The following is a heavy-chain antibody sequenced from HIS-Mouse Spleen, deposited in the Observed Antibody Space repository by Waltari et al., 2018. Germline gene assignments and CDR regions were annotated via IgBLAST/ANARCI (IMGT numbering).Heavy chain of an antibody. Sequence: QVQLVQSGAEVKKPGASVKVSCKASGYTFTGYYMPWVRQAPGKGLEWMVWINPNSGGTNYAQKCQGRVTMTRDTSISTAYMELSRLRSDDTAVYYCARGGNWDDAFDIWGQGTMVTVSS. D-gene: IGHD7-27*01. CDR2: INPNSGGT. CDR1: GYTFTGYY. J-gene: IGHJ3*02. CDR3: ARGGNWDDAFDI. V-gene: IGHV1-2*02.